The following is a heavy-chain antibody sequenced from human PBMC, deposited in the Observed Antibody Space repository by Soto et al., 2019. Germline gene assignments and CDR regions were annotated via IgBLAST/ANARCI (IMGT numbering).Heavy chain of an antibody. CDR3: VLGYYDVSFDI. V-gene: IGHV2-5*02. CDR2: IYWDDDK. J-gene: IGHJ3*02. Sequence: QITLKESGPTLVKPTQTLTLTCTFSGFSLSTSGVGVGWIRQPPGKALESLALIYWDDDKRYSPSLKSRLTISKYTSKNQVVLTLTNVDPVDTATYSCVLGYYDVSFDIWGQGTMVTVSS. D-gene: IGHD3-3*01. CDR1: GFSLSTSGVG.